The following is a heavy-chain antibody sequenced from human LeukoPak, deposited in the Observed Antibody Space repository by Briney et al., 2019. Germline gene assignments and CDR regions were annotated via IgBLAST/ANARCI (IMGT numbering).Heavy chain of an antibody. V-gene: IGHV5-51*01. D-gene: IGHD3-22*01. CDR3: ARRVPSHYYDSSGQGWFDP. J-gene: IGHJ5*02. CDR1: GYSFTSYW. CDR2: IIPVNSDT. Sequence: GESLKISCKGSGYSFTSYWIGWVRQMPGKGLEGMGIIIPVNSDTRYSPSFQGQVTISADKSISTAYLQWSSLKASDTAMYYCARRVPSHYYDSSGQGWFDPWGQGTLVTVSS.